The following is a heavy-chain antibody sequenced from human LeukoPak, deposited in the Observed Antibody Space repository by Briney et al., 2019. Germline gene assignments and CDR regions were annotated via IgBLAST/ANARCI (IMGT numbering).Heavy chain of an antibody. CDR3: AKGGGRPIDDAVDI. CDR2: VWFDGNNN. V-gene: IGHV3-33*06. CDR1: VLILTRYV. J-gene: IGHJ3*02. D-gene: IGHD3-16*01. Sequence: VRCLSHSRIATVLILTRYVIHEVPPAPCRGGEGVAVVWFDGNNNYYAKFVKGRFTVSKDNPKNTLYLQMSRLRVEDTAVYYCAKGGGRPIDDAVDIWGQGTMVTVSS.